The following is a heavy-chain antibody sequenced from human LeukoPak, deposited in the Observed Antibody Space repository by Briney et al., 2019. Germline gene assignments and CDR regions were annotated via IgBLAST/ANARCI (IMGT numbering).Heavy chain of an antibody. CDR1: GGSISSGGYY. J-gene: IGHJ6*02. CDR3: ARGLRYCTNGVCYYYYGMDV. D-gene: IGHD2-8*01. CDR2: IYYSGST. V-gene: IGHV4-31*03. Sequence: SQTLSLTCTVSGGSISSGGYYWSWIRQHPGKGLEWIGYIYYSGSTYYNPSLKSRVTISVDTSKNQFSLKLSSVTAADTAVCYCARGLRYCTNGVCYYYYGMDVWGQGTTVTVSS.